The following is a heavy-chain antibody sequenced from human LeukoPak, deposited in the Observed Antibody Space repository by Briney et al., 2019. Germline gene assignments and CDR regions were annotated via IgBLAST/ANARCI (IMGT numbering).Heavy chain of an antibody. CDR2: ISSNGGST. CDR1: GFTFSNYA. Sequence: GGSLRLSCSASGFTFSNYAMHWVRPAPGKGLEYVSAISSNGGSTYYADSVKGRFSISRDNSKNTLHFQMSSLRAEDTAVYYCVKGTGTKYYYYGMDVWGQGTTVTVSS. D-gene: IGHD3/OR15-3a*01. V-gene: IGHV3-64D*06. CDR3: VKGTGTKYYYYGMDV. J-gene: IGHJ6*02.